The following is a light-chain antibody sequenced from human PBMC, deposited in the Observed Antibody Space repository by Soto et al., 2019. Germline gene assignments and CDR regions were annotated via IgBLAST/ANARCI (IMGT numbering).Light chain of an antibody. CDR1: SSNIGSNT. V-gene: IGLV1-44*01. Sequence: QSVLTQPPSASGTPGQRVTISCSGSSSNIGSNTVNWYQQLPGTAPKLMIYEVNNRPSGVSSRFSGSKSGNTASLTISGLQTEDEADYYCSSFTTSSTLVVFGGGTKLTVL. CDR2: EVN. J-gene: IGLJ2*01. CDR3: SSFTTSSTLVV.